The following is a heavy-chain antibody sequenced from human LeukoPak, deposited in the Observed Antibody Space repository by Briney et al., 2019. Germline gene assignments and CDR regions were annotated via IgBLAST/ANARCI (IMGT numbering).Heavy chain of an antibody. Sequence: SETLSLTCTVSGGSINNYYWSWIRQPAGKGLEWIGRIYFSGNTNYNPSLKSRVTVSVDTSNNHFSLKLTSVTAADTAVYYCARSGGSSSYTAFDYWGQGTLVTVSS. J-gene: IGHJ4*02. V-gene: IGHV4-4*07. CDR3: ARSGGSSSYTAFDY. D-gene: IGHD3-3*01. CDR1: GGSINNYY. CDR2: IYFSGNT.